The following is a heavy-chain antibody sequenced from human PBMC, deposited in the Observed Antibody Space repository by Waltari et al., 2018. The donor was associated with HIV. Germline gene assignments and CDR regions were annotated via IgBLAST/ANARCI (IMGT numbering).Heavy chain of an antibody. Sequence: ESGGGLVQPGGSVRLSCAASGFTFSSYEMNWVRQAPGKGLEWIGRTYVSGATDYNPSLRGRVSISRDTSRKQISLRLTSVTAADAAVYYCARETFFMVRGVSPYYVFNGVDVWGRGTTVSVSS. CDR3: ARETFFMVRGVSPYYVFNGVDV. CDR2: TYVSGATD. D-gene: IGHD3-10*01. CDR1: GFTFSSYE. J-gene: IGHJ6*02. V-gene: IGHV3-48*03.